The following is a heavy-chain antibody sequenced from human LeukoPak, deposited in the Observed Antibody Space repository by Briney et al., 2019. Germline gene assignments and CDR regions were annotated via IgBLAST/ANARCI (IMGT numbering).Heavy chain of an antibody. CDR2: ISSSSSYI. V-gene: IGHV3-21*01. D-gene: IGHD2-2*01. J-gene: IGHJ4*02. Sequence: GGSLRLSCAASGFTFSSYSMNWVRQAPGKGLEWVSSISSSSSYIYYADSVKGRFTISRDNAKNSLYPQMNSLRAEDTAVYYCAGYCSSTSCPGDFDYWGQGTLVTVSS. CDR1: GFTFSSYS. CDR3: AGYCSSTSCPGDFDY.